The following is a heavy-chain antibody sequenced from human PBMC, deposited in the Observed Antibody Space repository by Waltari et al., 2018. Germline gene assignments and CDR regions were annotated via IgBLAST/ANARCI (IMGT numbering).Heavy chain of an antibody. CDR2: INPRGDFI. J-gene: IGHJ4*02. CDR3: ARDNTNWSFDY. V-gene: IGHV1-46*01. D-gene: IGHD1-1*01. Sequence: QVQLVQSGAEVKKPGASVKVSCKVSGYTFTTYNMHWVRQAPGQGLEWMGIINPRGDFITYARQFRGRVTMTIDTSTSTVYMELSSLRSEDTAVYSCARDNTNWSFDYWGQGTLVTVSS. CDR1: GYTFTTYN.